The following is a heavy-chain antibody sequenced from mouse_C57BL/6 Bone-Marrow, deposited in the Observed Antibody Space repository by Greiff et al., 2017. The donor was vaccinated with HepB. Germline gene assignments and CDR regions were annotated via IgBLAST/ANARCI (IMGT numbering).Heavy chain of an antibody. CDR2: INPGSGGT. J-gene: IGHJ4*01. CDR3: ARGRDGYYPYYYAMDY. V-gene: IGHV1-54*01. Sequence: QVHVKQSGAELVRPGTSVKVSCKASGYAFTNYLIEWVKQRPGQGLEWIGVINPGSGGTNYNEKFKGKATLTADKSSSTAYMQLSSLTSEDSAVYFCARGRDGYYPYYYAMDYWGQGTSVTVSS. D-gene: IGHD2-3*01. CDR1: GYAFTNYL.